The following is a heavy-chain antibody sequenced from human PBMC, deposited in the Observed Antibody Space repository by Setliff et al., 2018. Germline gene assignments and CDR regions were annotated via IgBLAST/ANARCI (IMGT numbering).Heavy chain of an antibody. CDR1: GDSISSRPFY. J-gene: IGHJ6*03. V-gene: IGHV4-61*09. CDR2: IYTSWST. CDR3: ARMTGFQYIDV. D-gene: IGHD3-3*01. Sequence: SETLSLTCTVSGDSISSRPFYWGWFRQPAGKELEWIGQIYTSWSTIYNPSLKGRVTILLDTSKNQFSLTLTSVTAADTAVYYCARMTGFQYIDVWGKGTTVTVSS.